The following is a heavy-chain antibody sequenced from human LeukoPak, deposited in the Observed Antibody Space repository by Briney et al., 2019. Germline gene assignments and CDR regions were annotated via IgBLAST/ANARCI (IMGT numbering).Heavy chain of an antibody. J-gene: IGHJ4*02. Sequence: GESLKISCKASRYNFPKSWIGWVRQMPGKGLEWVAIIYPDDSRTNYSPSFQGHVTISVDRSINTAYLQWSSLRALDTAMYYCARPDYFASHDWGQGTLVTVSA. CDR2: IYPDDSRT. D-gene: IGHD3-9*01. CDR1: RYNFPKSW. V-gene: IGHV5-51*01. CDR3: ARPDYFASHD.